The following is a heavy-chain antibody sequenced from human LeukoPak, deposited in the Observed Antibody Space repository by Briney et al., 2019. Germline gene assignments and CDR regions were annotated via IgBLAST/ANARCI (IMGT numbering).Heavy chain of an antibody. D-gene: IGHD6-13*01. CDR2: ISSSSSYI. V-gene: IGHV3-21*01. CDR3: ARVTRGYSSSPLYYYYMDV. CDR1: GFTFSSYS. Sequence: GGSLRLSCAASGFTFSSYSMNWVRQASGKGLEWVSSISSSSSYIYYADSVKGRFTISRDNAKNSLYLQMNSLRAEDTAVYYCARVTRGYSSSPLYYYYMDVWGKGTTVTVSS. J-gene: IGHJ6*03.